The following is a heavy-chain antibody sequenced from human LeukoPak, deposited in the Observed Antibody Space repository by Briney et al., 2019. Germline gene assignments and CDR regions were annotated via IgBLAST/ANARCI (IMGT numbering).Heavy chain of an antibody. CDR1: GFTFSSYW. CDR3: ARVPTRYSSSWYMTAIDY. J-gene: IGHJ4*02. CDR2: INSDGSST. Sequence: GGSLRLSCAASGFTFSSYWMHWVRQAPGKGLVWVSRINSDGSSTSYADSVKGRFTISRDNAKNTLYLQMNSLRAEDTAVYYCARVPTRYSSSWYMTAIDYWGQGTLVTVS. V-gene: IGHV3-74*01. D-gene: IGHD6-13*01.